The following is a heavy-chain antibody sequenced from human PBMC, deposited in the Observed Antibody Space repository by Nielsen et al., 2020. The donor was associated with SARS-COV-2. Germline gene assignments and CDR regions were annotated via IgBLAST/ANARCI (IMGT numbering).Heavy chain of an antibody. CDR2: INPSGGTT. CDR3: ATAGWDFWSGYDY. J-gene: IGHJ4*02. D-gene: IGHD3-3*01. V-gene: IGHV1-46*01. Sequence: ASVKVSCKTSGYNFIKWYLHWVRQAPGQGLEWMGRINPSGGTTTYAQKFQGRVTITADESTSTGYMELSSLRSEDTAVYYCATAGWDFWSGYDYWGQGTLVTVSS. CDR1: GYNFIKWY.